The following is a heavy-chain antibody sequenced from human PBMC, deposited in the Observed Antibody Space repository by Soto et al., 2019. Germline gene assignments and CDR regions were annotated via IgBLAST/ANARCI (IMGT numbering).Heavy chain of an antibody. CDR3: AKIFLKSPWGGFDY. J-gene: IGHJ4*02. CDR2: ISSSSSYI. Sequence: PGGSLRLSCAAPWFTFRSYNMKWVPPAPGKGLEWVSSISSSSSYIYYADSVKGRFTISRDNAKNSLYLQMNSLRAEDTAVYYCAKIFLKSPWGGFDYWGQGTLVTVS. CDR1: WFTFRSYN. V-gene: IGHV3-21*04. D-gene: IGHD3-16*01.